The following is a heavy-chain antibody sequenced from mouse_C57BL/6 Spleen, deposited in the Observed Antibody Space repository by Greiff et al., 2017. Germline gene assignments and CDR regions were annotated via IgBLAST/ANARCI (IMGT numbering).Heavy chain of an antibody. CDR2: ISDGGSYT. Sequence: EVQLVESGGGLVKPGGSLKLSCAASGFTFSSYAMSWVRQTPEKRLEWVATISDGGSYTYYPDNVKGRFTISRDNAKNNLYLQMSHLKSEDTAMYYWARGNWDGYFDYWCQGTTLTVSS. J-gene: IGHJ2*01. CDR1: GFTFSSYA. CDR3: ARGNWDGYFDY. D-gene: IGHD4-1*01. V-gene: IGHV5-4*01.